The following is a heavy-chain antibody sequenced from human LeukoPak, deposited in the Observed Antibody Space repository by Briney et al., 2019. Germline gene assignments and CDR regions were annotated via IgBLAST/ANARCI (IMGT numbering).Heavy chain of an antibody. CDR3: AGDFGSNTMVRDQGY. J-gene: IGHJ4*02. V-gene: IGHV3-21*01. D-gene: IGHD3-10*01. CDR1: GFTFSSYS. CDR2: ISSSSSYI. Sequence: PGGSLRLSCAASGFTFSSYSMNWVRQAPGKGLEWVSSISSSSSYIYYADSVKGRFTISRDNAKNSLYLQMNSLRAEDTAVYYCAGDFGSNTMVRDQGYWGQGTLVTVSS.